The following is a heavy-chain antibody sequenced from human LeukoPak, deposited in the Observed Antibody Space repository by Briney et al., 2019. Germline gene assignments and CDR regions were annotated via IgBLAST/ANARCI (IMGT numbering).Heavy chain of an antibody. CDR3: ARNLWFGESSDAFDM. CDR1: GYSFTGHY. CDR2: INPKSGDT. V-gene: IGHV1-2*02. D-gene: IGHD3-10*01. Sequence: ASVKVSCKASGYSFTGHYMHWVRQAPGRGLEWMGWINPKSGDTNYAQKFQGRVTMTRDTSISTAYMDMSSLRSDDTAVYYCARNLWFGESSDAFDMWGQGTMVTVSS. J-gene: IGHJ3*02.